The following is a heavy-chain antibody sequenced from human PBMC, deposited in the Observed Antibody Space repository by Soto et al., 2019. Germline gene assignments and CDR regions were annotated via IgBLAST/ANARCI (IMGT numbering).Heavy chain of an antibody. V-gene: IGHV3-15*01. CDR1: GFTLSNAW. CDR3: STDLRLGKNYHSNPYLDF. J-gene: IGHJ4*02. Sequence: GGSLRLPCAASGFTLSNAWMSRVRQAPGKGLEWVGRIKCKSIGGTTYYAAPVRGRFPISRYVSNNTRFLQMNSLKSEYAAVYYCSTDLRLGKNYHSNPYLDFWGQGTLVTVSS. CDR2: IKCKSIGGTT. D-gene: IGHD3-22*01.